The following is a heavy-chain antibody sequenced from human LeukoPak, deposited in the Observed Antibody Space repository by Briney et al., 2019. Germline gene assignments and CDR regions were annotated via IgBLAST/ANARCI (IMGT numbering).Heavy chain of an antibody. V-gene: IGHV3-64*02. D-gene: IGHD3-16*01. J-gene: IGHJ4*02. Sequence: VGSLRLSCAASGFTFSSYAMHWVRQAPGKGLEYVSAISSNGGSTYYADSVKGRFTISRDNSKNTLYLQMGSLRAEDMAVYYCARESGIPGEYYFDYWGQGTLVTVSS. CDR1: GFTFSSYA. CDR2: ISSNGGST. CDR3: ARESGIPGEYYFDY.